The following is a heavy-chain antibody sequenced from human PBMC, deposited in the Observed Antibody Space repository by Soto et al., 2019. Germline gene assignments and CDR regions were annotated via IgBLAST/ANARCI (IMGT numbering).Heavy chain of an antibody. CDR3: AREEEQWLLGY. Sequence: GGSLRLSCAASGFTFSSYAMHWVRQAPGKGLEWVAVISYDGSNKYYADSVKGRFTISRDNSKNTLYLQMNSLRAEDTAVYYCAREEEQWLLGYWGQGTLVTVSS. CDR1: GFTFSSYA. J-gene: IGHJ4*02. CDR2: ISYDGSNK. V-gene: IGHV3-30-3*01. D-gene: IGHD6-19*01.